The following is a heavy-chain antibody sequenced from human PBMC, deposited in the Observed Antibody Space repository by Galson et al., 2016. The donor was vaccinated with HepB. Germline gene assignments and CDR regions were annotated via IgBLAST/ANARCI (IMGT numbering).Heavy chain of an antibody. CDR3: AQDQGRIAAAAHLDS. V-gene: IGHV3-53*01. CDR2: IYSGGAT. CDR1: GFIVSSHY. J-gene: IGHJ5*01. D-gene: IGHD6-13*01. Sequence: SLRLSCAGSGFIVSSHYMNWVRQPPGGGLEWVAIIYSGGATYYAEAVKGRFIIFSDNPNNTVYLQMNSLRGEDTAVYYCAQDQGRIAAAAHLDSWGQGTLVTVSS.